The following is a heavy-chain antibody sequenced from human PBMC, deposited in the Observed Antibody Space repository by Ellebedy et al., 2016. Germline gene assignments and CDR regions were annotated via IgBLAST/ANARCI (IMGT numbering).Heavy chain of an antibody. V-gene: IGHV3-48*01. CDR1: GFTFSSYS. CDR2: ISSSSSTI. Sequence: GGSLRLSCAASGFTFSSYSMNWVRQAPGKGLEWVSYISSSSSTIYYADSVKGRFTISRDNSKNTVYLQMDGLRAGDTAVYYCAKDWFDLWGRGTLVTVSS. CDR3: AKDWFDL. J-gene: IGHJ5*02.